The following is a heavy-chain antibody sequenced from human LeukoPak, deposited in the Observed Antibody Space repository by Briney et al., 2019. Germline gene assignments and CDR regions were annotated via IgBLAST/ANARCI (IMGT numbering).Heavy chain of an antibody. V-gene: IGHV3-11*06. D-gene: IGHD5-24*01. CDR3: ASDRDGYNSVGY. Sequence: GGSLRLSCAASGFTFSDDYMSWIRQAPGKGLEWVAAISPDSIYKYHADSVKGRFTISRDNAKDSLYLQMNSLRVEDTAVYYCASDRDGYNSVGYWGQGTLVTVSS. CDR2: ISPDSIYK. CDR1: GFTFSDDY. J-gene: IGHJ4*02.